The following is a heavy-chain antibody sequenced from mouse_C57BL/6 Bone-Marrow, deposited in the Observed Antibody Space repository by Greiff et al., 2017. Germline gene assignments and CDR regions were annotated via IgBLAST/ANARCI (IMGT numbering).Heavy chain of an antibody. D-gene: IGHD2-3*01. J-gene: IGHJ3*01. CDR3: TTDDGDKMAWFAY. CDR2: IDPENGYT. Sequence: EVQLQQSGAELVRPGGSVKLSCTASGFNIKDDYMPWVKQRPEQGLEWIGRIDPENGYTEYASNFQGKATITADTSANTAYLQIRSLTSEDTAVYYCTTDDGDKMAWFAYWGQGTLVTVSA. V-gene: IGHV14-4*01. CDR1: GFNIKDDY.